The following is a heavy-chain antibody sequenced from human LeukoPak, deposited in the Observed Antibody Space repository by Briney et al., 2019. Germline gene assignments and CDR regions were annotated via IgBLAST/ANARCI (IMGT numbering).Heavy chain of an antibody. J-gene: IGHJ6*02. CDR1: GFTFSSSA. Sequence: PGGSLRLSCAASGFTFSSSAMSWVRQVPGKGLEWVSGISASGGSTSYADSVRGRFTISRDNSKNTLYVQMNSLRAEDTAIYYCAKGLYDYALDVWGQGTAVTVSS. CDR2: ISASGGST. V-gene: IGHV3-23*01. CDR3: AKGLYDYALDV.